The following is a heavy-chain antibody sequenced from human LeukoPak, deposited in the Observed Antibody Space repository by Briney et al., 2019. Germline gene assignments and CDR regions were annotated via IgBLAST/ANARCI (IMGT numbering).Heavy chain of an antibody. J-gene: IGHJ6*03. CDR2: ISSSSSYI. CDR3: ARVPSRLGSSWYVVYYYMDV. V-gene: IGHV3-21*01. CDR1: GFTFSSYS. D-gene: IGHD6-13*01. Sequence: GGSLRLSCAASGFTFSSYSMNWVRQAPGKGLEWVSSISSSSSYIYYADSVKGRLTISRDNAKNSLYLQMNSLRAEDTAVHYCARVPSRLGSSWYVVYYYMDVWGKGTTVTVSS.